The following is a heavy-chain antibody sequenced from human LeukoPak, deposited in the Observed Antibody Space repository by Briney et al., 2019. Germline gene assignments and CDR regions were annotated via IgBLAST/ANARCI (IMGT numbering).Heavy chain of an antibody. CDR1: GGSISSYY. Sequence: SETLSLTCTVSGGSISSYYWSWIRQPPGKGLEWIGYIYYSGSTNYNPSLKSRVTISVDTSKNQFSLKLSSVTAADTAVYYCAREGRYSSSWYPSTYDYWGQGTLVTVSS. CDR3: AREGRYSSSWYPSTYDY. CDR2: IYYSGST. D-gene: IGHD6-13*01. J-gene: IGHJ4*02. V-gene: IGHV4-59*01.